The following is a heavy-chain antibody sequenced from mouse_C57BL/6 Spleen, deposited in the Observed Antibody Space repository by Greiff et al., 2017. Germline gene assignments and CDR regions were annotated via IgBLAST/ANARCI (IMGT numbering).Heavy chain of an antibody. V-gene: IGHV1-82*01. J-gene: IGHJ2*01. CDR2: IYPGDGDT. CDR1: GYAFSSSW. Sequence: QVQLQQSGPELVKPGASVKISCKASGYAFSSSWMNWVKQRPGKGLEWIGRIYPGDGDTNYNGKFKGKATLTADKSSSTAYMQLSSLTSEDSAVYFCAISYGTDYFDYWGQGTTLTVSS. CDR3: AISYGTDYFDY. D-gene: IGHD1-1*01.